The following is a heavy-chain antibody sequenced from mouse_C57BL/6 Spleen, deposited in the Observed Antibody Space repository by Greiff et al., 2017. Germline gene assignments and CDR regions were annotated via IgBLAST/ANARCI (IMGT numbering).Heavy chain of an antibody. CDR1: GYTFTSYW. CDR3: ARSDYSNPSGFAY. D-gene: IGHD2-5*01. Sequence: QVQLQQPGAELVMPGASVKLSCKASGYTFTSYWMHWVKQRPGQGLEWIGELDPSDSYTNYNQKFKGKSTLTVDKSSSTAYMQLSSLTSEDSAVYYCARSDYSNPSGFAYWGQGTLVTVSA. V-gene: IGHV1-69*01. J-gene: IGHJ3*01. CDR2: LDPSDSYT.